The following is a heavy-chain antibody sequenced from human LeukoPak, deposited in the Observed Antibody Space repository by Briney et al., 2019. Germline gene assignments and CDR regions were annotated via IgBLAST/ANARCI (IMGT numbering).Heavy chain of an antibody. Sequence: SQTLSLTCTVSGGSISSGTYYWSWIRQPAGKGLEWIGRFYTSGSTNYNPSLKSRVTISVDTSKNQFSLKLSSVTAADTAVYYCARDEYYYGSGSYYTFDYWGQGTLVTVSS. CDR2: FYTSGST. J-gene: IGHJ4*02. V-gene: IGHV4-61*02. D-gene: IGHD3-10*01. CDR3: ARDEYYYGSGSYYTFDY. CDR1: GGSISSGTYY.